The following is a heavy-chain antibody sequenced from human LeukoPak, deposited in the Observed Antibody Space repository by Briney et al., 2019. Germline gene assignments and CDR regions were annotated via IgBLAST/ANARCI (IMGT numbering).Heavy chain of an antibody. CDR3: AKCDDYVWGSLDY. D-gene: IGHD3-16*01. CDR2: ISGSGDST. J-gene: IGHJ4*02. V-gene: IGHV3-23*01. Sequence: GGSLRLSCAASGFTFSSYAMSWVRQAQGKGLEWVSAISGSGDSTYYADSVKGRFTISRDNSKNTLYLQMNSLRVEDTAVYYRAKCDDYVWGSLDYWGQGTLVTVSS. CDR1: GFTFSSYA.